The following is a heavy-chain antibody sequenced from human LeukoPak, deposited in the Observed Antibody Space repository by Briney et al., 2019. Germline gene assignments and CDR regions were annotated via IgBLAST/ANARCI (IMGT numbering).Heavy chain of an antibody. V-gene: IGHV1-69*04. CDR2: IIPILGIA. CDR1: GGTFSSHA. CDR3: ASVITFGGVIVSDAFDI. J-gene: IGHJ3*02. Sequence: ASVKVSCKASGGTFSSHAISWVRQAPGQGLEWMGRIIPILGIANYAQKFQGRVTITADKSTSTAYMELSSLRSEDTAVYYCASVITFGGVIVSDAFDIWGQGTMVTVSS. D-gene: IGHD3-16*02.